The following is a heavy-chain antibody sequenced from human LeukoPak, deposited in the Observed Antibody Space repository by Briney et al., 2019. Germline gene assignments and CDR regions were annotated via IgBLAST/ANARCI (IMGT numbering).Heavy chain of an antibody. CDR3: ARATKIVGGGSVDY. D-gene: IGHD2-15*01. J-gene: IGHJ4*02. V-gene: IGHV1-18*01. Sequence: ASVKVSCKASGYTFTSFGISWVRQAPGQGLEWMRWISAYNGNTKSAQKLQGRVTMTTDTSSSTAYMELRRLRSDDTAMYYCARATKIVGGGSVDYWGQGTLVTVSS. CDR2: ISAYNGNT. CDR1: GYTFTSFG.